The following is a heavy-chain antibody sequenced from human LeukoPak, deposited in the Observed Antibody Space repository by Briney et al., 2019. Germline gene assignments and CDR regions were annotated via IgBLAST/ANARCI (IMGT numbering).Heavy chain of an antibody. CDR3: ARALRQQLVTGWFDP. V-gene: IGHV4-59*01. CDR1: GDSISSYY. J-gene: IGHJ5*02. D-gene: IGHD6-13*01. Sequence: SETLSLTCTVSGDSISSYYWSWIRQPPGGGLEWVGYIYHSGSTNYNPSLKSRVTISVDTSKNQFSLKLISVTAADTAVYYCARALRQQLVTGWFDPWGQGTLVTVTS. CDR2: IYHSGST.